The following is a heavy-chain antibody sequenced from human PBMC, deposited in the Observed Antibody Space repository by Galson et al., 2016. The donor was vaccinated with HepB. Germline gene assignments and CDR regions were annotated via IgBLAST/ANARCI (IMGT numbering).Heavy chain of an antibody. D-gene: IGHD1-26*01. CDR1: GYTFTTYG. J-gene: IGHJ2*01. CDR2: ISAYNGNT. V-gene: IGHV1-18*01. Sequence: SVKVSCKASGYTFTTYGITWVRQAPGRGLEWMGWISAYNGNTKYAQKFQGRVAMTTDTSTSTAYMELRSLRSDDTAVYYCAKDRGSYRWYFDLWGRGTLVTVSS. CDR3: AKDRGSYRWYFDL.